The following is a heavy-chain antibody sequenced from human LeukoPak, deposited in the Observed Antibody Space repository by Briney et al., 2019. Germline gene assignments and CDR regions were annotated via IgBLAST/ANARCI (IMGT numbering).Heavy chain of an antibody. CDR2: ISAYNGNR. Sequence: ASVKVSCKACGCTFTSYGMSWVRQAPGQGRDGMGLISAYNGNRNYAQKLQGRVTMTTDTSTSTAYMELRSLRSEDTDVYYCARDQDSEAGGMDVWGKGTPVTVSS. CDR3: ARDQDSEAGGMDV. V-gene: IGHV1-18*04. D-gene: IGHD6-13*01. CDR1: GCTFTSYG. J-gene: IGHJ6*04.